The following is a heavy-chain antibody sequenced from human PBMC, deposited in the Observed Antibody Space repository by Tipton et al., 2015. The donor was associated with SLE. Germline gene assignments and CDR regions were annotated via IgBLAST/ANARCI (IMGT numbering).Heavy chain of an antibody. CDR2: IRYDGSNK. D-gene: IGHD2-15*01. V-gene: IGHV3-30*02. CDR1: GFIFSDYG. J-gene: IGHJ6*02. Sequence: SLRLSCVASGFIFSDYGLHWVRRAPGKGLEWLAFIRYDGSNKYYPESVKGRFIISRDDSKSTLFLEMNSLRPEDTAVYYCAKVVVPKTRDDYYGLDVWGQGTTVSVS. CDR3: AKVVVPKTRDDYYGLDV.